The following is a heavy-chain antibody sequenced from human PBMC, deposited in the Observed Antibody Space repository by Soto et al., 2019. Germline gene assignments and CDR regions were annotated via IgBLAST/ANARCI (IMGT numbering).Heavy chain of an antibody. D-gene: IGHD4-17*01. CDR1: GFTFSSYA. V-gene: IGHV3-23*01. J-gene: IGHJ4*02. CDR2: ISGSGGST. Sequence: GGSPRLSCAASGFTFSSYAMSWVRQAPGKGLEWVSAISGSGGSTYYADSVKGRFTISRDNSKNTLYLQMNSLRAEDTAVYYCSTVTTHRNYYFDFWGQGTLVTVSS. CDR3: STVTTHRNYYFDF.